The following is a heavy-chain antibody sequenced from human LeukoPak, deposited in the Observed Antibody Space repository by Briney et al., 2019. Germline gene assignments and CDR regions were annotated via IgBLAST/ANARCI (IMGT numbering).Heavy chain of an antibody. D-gene: IGHD2-2*02. CDR3: ARGYQLLYYFDY. V-gene: IGHV1-69*13. Sequence: ASVKVSCKASGYTFTSYGISWVRQAPGQGLEWMGGIIPIFGTANYAQKFQGRVTITADESTSTAYMELSSLRSEDTAVYYCARGYQLLYYFDYWGQGTLVTVSS. J-gene: IGHJ4*02. CDR2: IIPIFGTA. CDR1: GYTFTSYG.